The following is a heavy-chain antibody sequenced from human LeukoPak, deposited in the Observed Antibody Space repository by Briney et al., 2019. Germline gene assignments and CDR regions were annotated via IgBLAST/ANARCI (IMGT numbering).Heavy chain of an antibody. CDR1: GGSISSSNYY. J-gene: IGHJ4*02. CDR2: IYYRGSA. D-gene: IGHD3-22*01. V-gene: IGHV4-39*01. Sequence: SETLSLTCTVSGGSISSSNYYWGWIRQPPGKGLEWVGTIYYRGSAYYNPSLKSRVTISVDTSKNQFSLKSSSVTAADTAVYYCVRQWMRDSGAYYDFHHWGQGTLVTVST. CDR3: VRQWMRDSGAYYDFHH.